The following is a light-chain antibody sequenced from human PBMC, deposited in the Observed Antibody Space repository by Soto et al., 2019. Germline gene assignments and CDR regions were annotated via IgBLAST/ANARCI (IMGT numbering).Light chain of an antibody. V-gene: IGKV3-20*01. CDR3: QQYGSSPFT. CDR2: GGS. Sequence: EIVLTQSPGTLSLSPGERATLSCRASQGVTSSYLAWYQQKPGQAPRLLMYGGSIRATDIPDRFRGSGSGTDFTLTISRLEPEDFAVFYCQQYGSSPFTFGGGTKVEIK. CDR1: QGVTSSY. J-gene: IGKJ4*01.